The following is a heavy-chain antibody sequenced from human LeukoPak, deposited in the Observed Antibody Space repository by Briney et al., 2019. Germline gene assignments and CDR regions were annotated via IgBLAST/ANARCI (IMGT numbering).Heavy chain of an antibody. D-gene: IGHD3-3*01. CDR2: IIPIFGTA. J-gene: IGHJ2*01. V-gene: IGHV1-69*05. Sequence: SVKVSCKGSGGTFSSYAIRWVRQAPGQGLEWMGGIIPIFGTANYAQKFQGRVTITTDESTSTAYMELSSLRSEDTAVYYGACGYDSGTNWYFDLWGRGTLVTVSS. CDR3: ACGYDSGTNWYFDL. CDR1: GGTFSSYA.